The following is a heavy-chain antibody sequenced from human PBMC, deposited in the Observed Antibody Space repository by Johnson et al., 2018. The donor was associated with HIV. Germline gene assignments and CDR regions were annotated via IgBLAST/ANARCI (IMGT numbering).Heavy chain of an antibody. CDR3: ARGERFGGTQEAFDI. CDR1: GFTFSSYG. J-gene: IGHJ3*02. CDR2: ISYDGSNK. D-gene: IGHD1-26*01. Sequence: QMLLVESGGGVVQPGRSLRLSCAASGFTFSSYGVHWVRQAPGKGLAWVAVISYDGSNKYYADSVKGRFTISRDNSKNTLYLQMNSLRAGDTAVYYCARGERFGGTQEAFDIWGQGTMVTVSS. V-gene: IGHV3-30*03.